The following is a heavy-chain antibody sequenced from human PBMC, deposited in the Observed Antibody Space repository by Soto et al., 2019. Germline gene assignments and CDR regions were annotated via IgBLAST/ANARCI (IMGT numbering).Heavy chain of an antibody. V-gene: IGHV1-69*12. Sequence: QVQLVQSGAEVKKPGSSVKVSCKASGGTFSSYAITWVRQAPGQGLEWMGGIIPIFGTANYAQKFHGRVTITVDESTSTDCLERGSLRSEGTEVYYCARHPLFQDGSDWYVPYWFDPWGQGTLVAVS. D-gene: IGHD6-19*01. CDR1: GGTFSSYA. J-gene: IGHJ5*02. CDR2: IIPIFGTA. CDR3: ARHPLFQDGSDWYVPYWFDP.